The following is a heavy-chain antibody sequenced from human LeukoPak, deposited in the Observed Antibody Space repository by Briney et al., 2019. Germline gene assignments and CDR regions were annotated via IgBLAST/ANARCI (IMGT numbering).Heavy chain of an antibody. CDR1: GGTFSSYA. CDR3: ASPTYGDPFAFDI. J-gene: IGHJ3*02. D-gene: IGHD4-17*01. Sequence: GASVKVSCKASGGTFSSYAISWVRQAPGQGLEWMGRIIPILGIANYAQKFQGRVTITADKSTSTAYMELSSLRSEDTAVYYCASPTYGDPFAFDIWGQGTMVTVSS. V-gene: IGHV1-69*04. CDR2: IIPILGIA.